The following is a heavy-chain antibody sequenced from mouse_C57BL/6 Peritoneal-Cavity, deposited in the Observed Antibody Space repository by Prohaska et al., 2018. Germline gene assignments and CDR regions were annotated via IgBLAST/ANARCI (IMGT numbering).Heavy chain of an antibody. J-gene: IGHJ4*01. CDR3: TKTAYYAMDY. V-gene: IGHV6-3*01. CDR1: GFTFSNYW. CDR2: IRLKSDNYAT. Sequence: EVKLEESGGGLVQPGGSMKLSCVASGFTFSNYWMNWVRQSPEKGLEWVAQIRLKSDNYATHYAESVKVRFTISRDDSKSSVYLQMNNVRAEDTGIYYCTKTAYYAMDYWGQGTSVTVSS. D-gene: IGHD4-1*01.